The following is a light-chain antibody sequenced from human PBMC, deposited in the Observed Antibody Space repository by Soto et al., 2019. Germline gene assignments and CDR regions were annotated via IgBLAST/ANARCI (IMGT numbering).Light chain of an antibody. CDR1: NIGAYS. V-gene: IGLV3-21*02. J-gene: IGLJ1*01. Sequence: SYELTQPPSVSVAPGQTARITCRGNNIGAYSVYWYQQKSGQAPVLVVYDDTNRPPGIPGRFSGSNSGNTATMTISSVEAGDEAVYYCQVWDSDSDPSYVFGGGTKVTVL. CDR3: QVWDSDSDPSYV. CDR2: DDT.